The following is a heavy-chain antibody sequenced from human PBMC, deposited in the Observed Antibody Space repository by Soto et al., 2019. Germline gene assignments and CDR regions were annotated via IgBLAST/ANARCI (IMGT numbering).Heavy chain of an antibody. CDR1: GGTFSSYA. D-gene: IGHD2-15*01. CDR2: IIPIFGTA. J-gene: IGHJ4*02. V-gene: IGHV1-69*13. CDR3: ALPGCSGGSCPSSSGWYDDTFDY. Sequence: GASVKVSCKASGGTFSSYAISWVRQAPGQGLEWMGGIIPIFGTANYAQKFQGRVTITADESTSTAYMELSSLRSEDTAVYYCALPGCSGGSCPSSSGWYDDTFDYWGQGTLVTVSS.